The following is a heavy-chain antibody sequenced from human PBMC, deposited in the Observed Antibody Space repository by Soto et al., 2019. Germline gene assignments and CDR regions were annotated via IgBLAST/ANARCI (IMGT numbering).Heavy chain of an antibody. V-gene: IGHV1-18*01. CDR3: ARDGTSAGSYLLGAFDI. J-gene: IGHJ3*02. D-gene: IGHD3-10*01. CDR2: ISAYNGKT. Sequence: QVQLVQSGAEVKKPGASVKVSCKASGYTFTSYGISWVRQAPGQGLEWMGWISAYNGKTNYAQKLQGRVTMTTDTSTSTAYMELRSLRSDDTAVYYCARDGTSAGSYLLGAFDIWGQGTMVTVSS. CDR1: GYTFTSYG.